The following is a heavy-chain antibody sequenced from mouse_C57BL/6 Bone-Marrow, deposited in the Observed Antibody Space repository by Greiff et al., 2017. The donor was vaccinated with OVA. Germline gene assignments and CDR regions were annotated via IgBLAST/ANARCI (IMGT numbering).Heavy chain of an antibody. D-gene: IGHD1-1*01. J-gene: IGHJ3*01. CDR3: ARIRYYGSSYGDWFAY. CDR1: GFSLSTFGMG. CDR2: IWWDDDK. Sequence: QVQLKESGPGILQPSQTLSLTCSFSGFSLSTFGMGVGWIRQPSGKGLEWLAHIWWDDDKYYNPALKSRLTISKDTSKNQVFLKIANVDTADTATYYCARIRYYGSSYGDWFAYWGQGTLVTVSA. V-gene: IGHV8-8*01.